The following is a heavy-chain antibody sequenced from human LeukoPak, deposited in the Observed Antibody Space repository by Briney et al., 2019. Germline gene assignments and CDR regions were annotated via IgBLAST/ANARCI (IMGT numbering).Heavy chain of an antibody. CDR2: ISSSSSTI. CDR3: ARDLKVFGVVIHYYYYYGMDV. V-gene: IGHV3-48*01. CDR1: GFTFSSYS. J-gene: IGHJ6*02. D-gene: IGHD3-3*01. Sequence: GGSLRLSCAASGFTFSSYSMNWVRQAPGKGLEWVSYISSSSSTIYYADSVKGRFTISRDNAKNSLYLQMNSLRAEDTAVYYCARDLKVFGVVIHYYYYYGMDVWGQGTTVTVSS.